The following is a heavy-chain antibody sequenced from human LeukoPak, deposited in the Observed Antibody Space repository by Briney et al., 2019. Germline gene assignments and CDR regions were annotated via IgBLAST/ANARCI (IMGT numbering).Heavy chain of an antibody. CDR2: INQDGSEK. CDR3: GRDMDV. J-gene: IGHJ6*02. CDR1: GFTFSNYG. V-gene: IGHV3-7*04. Sequence: GGSLRLSCTASGFTFSNYGMHWVRQAPGKGLEWVANINQDGSEKNYVDSVKGRFTISRDSAKNSLGLQMNSLRAEDTAVYYCGRDMDVWGQGTTVTVAS.